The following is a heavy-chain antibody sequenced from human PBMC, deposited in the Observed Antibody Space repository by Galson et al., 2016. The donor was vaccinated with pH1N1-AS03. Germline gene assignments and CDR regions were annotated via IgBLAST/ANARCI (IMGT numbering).Heavy chain of an antibody. Sequence: PALVKPPQTLTLTCSVSGVSVTSSGVGVGWFRRPPGKALEWLALVYWDETRRYSPSLKNRLTITKDSSKNQVVLTVTSVDPMDIATYFCALPNSGGNAFEIWGPGTMVTVSS. CDR2: VYWDETR. J-gene: IGHJ3*02. D-gene: IGHD2/OR15-2a*01. CDR3: ALPNSGGNAFEI. CDR1: GVSVTSSGVG. V-gene: IGHV2-5*02.